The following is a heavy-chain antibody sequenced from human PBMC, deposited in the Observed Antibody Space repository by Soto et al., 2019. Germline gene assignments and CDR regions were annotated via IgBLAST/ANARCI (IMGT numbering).Heavy chain of an antibody. CDR2: IYYSGST. V-gene: IGHV4-59*01. D-gene: IGHD5-18*01. CDR3: ARTLYSYGHRFDY. J-gene: IGHJ4*02. Sequence: SETMSLTCAVYGGSFSGYYWSWIRQPPGKGLEWIGYIYYSGSTNYNPSLKSRVTISVDTSKNQFSLKLSSVTAADTAVYYCARTLYSYGHRFDYWGQGTLVTVSS. CDR1: GGSFSGYY.